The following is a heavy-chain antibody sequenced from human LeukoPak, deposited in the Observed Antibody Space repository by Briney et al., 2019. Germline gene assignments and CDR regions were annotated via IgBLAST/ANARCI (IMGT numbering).Heavy chain of an antibody. J-gene: IGHJ4*02. V-gene: IGHV3-48*02. Sequence: GGSLRLSCAASGFSFSDYSMNWVRQAPGKGLEWVSYISGGSSKIYYADSVKGRFIISRDNVKSALYLQMNSLRDEDTAVYYCASRWPPDYWGQGTLVTVSS. D-gene: IGHD5-24*01. CDR3: ASRWPPDY. CDR2: ISGGSSKI. CDR1: GFSFSDYS.